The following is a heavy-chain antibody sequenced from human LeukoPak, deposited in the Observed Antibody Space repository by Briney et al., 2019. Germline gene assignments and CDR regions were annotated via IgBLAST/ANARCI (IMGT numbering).Heavy chain of an antibody. Sequence: SVKVSCKASGGTSSSYAISWVRQAPGQGLEWMGRIIPILGIANYAQKFQGRVTITADKSTSTAYMELSSLRSEDTAVYYCATVGYYDSSGYYGLDYWGQGTLVTVSS. V-gene: IGHV1-69*04. CDR2: IIPILGIA. J-gene: IGHJ4*02. D-gene: IGHD3-22*01. CDR3: ATVGYYDSSGYYGLDY. CDR1: GGTSSSYA.